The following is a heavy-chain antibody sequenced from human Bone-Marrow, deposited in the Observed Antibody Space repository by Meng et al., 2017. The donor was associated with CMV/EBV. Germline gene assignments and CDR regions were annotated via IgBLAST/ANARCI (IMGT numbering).Heavy chain of an antibody. CDR2: IWYDGSNY. Sequence: GGSLRLSCVASGFTFSNFGMHWVRQAPGRGLEWVAAIWYDGSNYFHIDSVKGRFIISRDNSKNQLYLEMNRLRAEDTAVYYCAKVGGYSSMSDYWGQGTLVTVSS. CDR3: AKVGGYSSMSDY. CDR1: GFTFSNFG. V-gene: IGHV3-33*06. D-gene: IGHD6-13*01. J-gene: IGHJ4*02.